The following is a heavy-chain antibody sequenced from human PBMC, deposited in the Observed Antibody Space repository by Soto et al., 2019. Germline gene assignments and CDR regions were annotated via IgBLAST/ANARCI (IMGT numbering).Heavy chain of an antibody. CDR1: GNTFTNFG. CDR2: ISAYTDDP. Sequence: ASVKVSCKASGNTFTNFGVTWVRQAPGQGLEWMGWISAYTDDPNYAQKLQGRVTMTTDTSTTTAYMELRSLTSDDTAVYHCARDLDGSGSYFTDYWGQGTLVTVSS. J-gene: IGHJ4*02. CDR3: ARDLDGSGSYFTDY. V-gene: IGHV1-18*01. D-gene: IGHD3-10*01.